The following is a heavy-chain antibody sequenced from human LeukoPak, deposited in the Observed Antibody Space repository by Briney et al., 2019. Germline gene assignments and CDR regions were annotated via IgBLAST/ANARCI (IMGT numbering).Heavy chain of an antibody. Sequence: SETLSLTCAVYGGSFSGYYWSWIRQPPGKGLEWIGEINHSGSTNYNPSLKSRVTISVDTSKNQFSLKLSSVTAADTAVYYCARRGGTRYFDWLPPANWFDPWGQGTLVTVSS. CDR3: ARRGGTRYFDWLPPANWFDP. J-gene: IGHJ5*02. D-gene: IGHD3-9*01. CDR2: INHSGST. V-gene: IGHV4-34*01. CDR1: GGSFSGYY.